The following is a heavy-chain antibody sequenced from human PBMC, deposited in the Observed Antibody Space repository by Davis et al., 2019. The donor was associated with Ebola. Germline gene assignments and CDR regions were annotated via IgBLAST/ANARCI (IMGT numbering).Heavy chain of an antibody. CDR1: GGSINSNSYY. V-gene: IGHV4-39*07. J-gene: IGHJ4*02. CDR2: INYSGST. D-gene: IGHD2-2*01. Sequence: SETLSLTCIVSGGSINSNSYYWGWIRQPPGKGLEWIGEINYSGSTNYNPSLKSRVTISVDTSKNHFSLNLRSVTAADTAVYYCARARRGSTVDFDYWGQGTLVTVSS. CDR3: ARARRGSTVDFDY.